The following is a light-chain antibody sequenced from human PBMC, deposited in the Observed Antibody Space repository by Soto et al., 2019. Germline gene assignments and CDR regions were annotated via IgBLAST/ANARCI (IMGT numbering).Light chain of an antibody. Sequence: EIVLTQSPGTLSLSPGERATLSCRASQSVSSSYLAWYQQKPGQAPRLLIYGASSRATGIPDRFSGSWSGTDFTLTISRLEPEDLAMYSCQQYGSSPLTCGGGTKVEIK. CDR1: QSVSSSY. V-gene: IGKV3-20*01. CDR3: QQYGSSPLT. J-gene: IGKJ4*01. CDR2: GAS.